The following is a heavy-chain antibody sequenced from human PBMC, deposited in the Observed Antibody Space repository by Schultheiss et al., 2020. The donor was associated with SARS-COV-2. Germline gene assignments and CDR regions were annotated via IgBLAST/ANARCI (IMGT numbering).Heavy chain of an antibody. J-gene: IGHJ3*02. V-gene: IGHV3-48*04. Sequence: GGSLRLSCVASGFTFSSYSMNWVRQAPGKGLEWVSYITPSGNTIYYAGSVKGRFTISRDNGKNSLYLQMNSLRAEDTAVYYCARSKGMFWSGYYNDAFDIWGQGTMVTVSS. CDR1: GFTFSSYS. D-gene: IGHD3-3*01. CDR3: ARSKGMFWSGYYNDAFDI. CDR2: ITPSGNTI.